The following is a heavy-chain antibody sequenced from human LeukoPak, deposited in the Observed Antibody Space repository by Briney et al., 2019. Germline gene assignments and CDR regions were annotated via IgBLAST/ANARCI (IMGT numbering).Heavy chain of an antibody. Sequence: SETLSLTCTVSGGSIGSGTYYWGWIRQSPGKGLEWIGSIYYSGSINYNPSLKSRLTISVDTSKKQFSLKLSSVTAADTAVYYCARPTSSDNWGQGTLVTVSS. CDR3: ARPTSSDN. V-gene: IGHV4-39*01. J-gene: IGHJ4*02. CDR1: GGSIGSGTYY. D-gene: IGHD6-6*01. CDR2: IYYSGSI.